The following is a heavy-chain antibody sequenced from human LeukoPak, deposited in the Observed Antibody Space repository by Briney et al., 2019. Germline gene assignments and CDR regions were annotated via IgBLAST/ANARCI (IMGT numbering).Heavy chain of an antibody. Sequence: KTSETLSLTCTVSGYSISSGYYWGWIRQPPGKGLEWIGSIYHSGSTYYNPSLKSRVTISVDTSKNQFSLKLSSVTAADTAVYYCARDRIAVAGTRYYYYMDVWGKGTTVTISS. V-gene: IGHV4-38-2*02. CDR1: GYSISSGYY. J-gene: IGHJ6*03. CDR2: IYHSGST. D-gene: IGHD6-19*01. CDR3: ARDRIAVAGTRYYYYMDV.